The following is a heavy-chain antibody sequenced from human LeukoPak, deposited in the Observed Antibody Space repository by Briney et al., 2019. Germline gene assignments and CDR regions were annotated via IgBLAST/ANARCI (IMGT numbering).Heavy chain of an antibody. V-gene: IGHV3-64*01. D-gene: IGHD3-16*01. Sequence: PGGSLRLSCAPSGFTLSSFAMHWVRQAPGKGLEYVSAISSNGGSTYYANSVKGRFTIARDNSKNTLYLQRGSLRAEDMAVYYCGRDGYGGSFDYWGQGSLVTVSS. J-gene: IGHJ4*02. CDR3: GRDGYGGSFDY. CDR2: ISSNGGST. CDR1: GFTLSSFA.